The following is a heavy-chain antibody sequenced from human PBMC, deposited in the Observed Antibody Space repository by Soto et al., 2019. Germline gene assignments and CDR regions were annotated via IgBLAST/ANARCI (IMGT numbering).Heavy chain of an antibody. Sequence: EVQLLESGGGLVQPGGSLRLSCAASGFTFSDHHMDWVRQAPGKGLEWVGRTRNKANSYTTEYAASVKGRFIISRDDSKNSLYLQMNSLKTEDTAVYYCSRDLGSWGQGTLVTVSS. V-gene: IGHV3-72*01. CDR3: SRDLGS. CDR2: TRNKANSYTT. J-gene: IGHJ5*02. CDR1: GFTFSDHH.